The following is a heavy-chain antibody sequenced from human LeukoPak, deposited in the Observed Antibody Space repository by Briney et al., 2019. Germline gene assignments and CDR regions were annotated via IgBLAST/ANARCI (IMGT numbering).Heavy chain of an antibody. Sequence: PSETLSLTCTVSGGSISSSSYYWGWIRQPPGEGLEWIGSIYYSGSTYYNPSLKSRVTISVDTSKNQFSLKLSSVTAADTAVYYCASGYYAGWYFDLWGRGTLVTVSS. CDR1: GGSISSSSYY. V-gene: IGHV4-39*01. CDR2: IYYSGST. CDR3: ASGYYAGWYFDL. J-gene: IGHJ2*01. D-gene: IGHD3-22*01.